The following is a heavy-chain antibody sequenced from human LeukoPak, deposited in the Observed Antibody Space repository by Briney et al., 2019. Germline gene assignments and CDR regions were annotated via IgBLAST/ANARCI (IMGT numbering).Heavy chain of an antibody. Sequence: SETLSLTCTVSGYSISSGYYWGWIRQPPGKGLEWIGSIYHSGSTYYNPSLKNRLTISIDTSKNQFSLKLSSVTAADTAVYYCARDGDGASGWFDPWGQGTLVTVSS. CDR2: IYHSGST. CDR3: ARDGDGASGWFDP. V-gene: IGHV4-38-2*02. CDR1: GYSISSGYY. J-gene: IGHJ5*02. D-gene: IGHD5-24*01.